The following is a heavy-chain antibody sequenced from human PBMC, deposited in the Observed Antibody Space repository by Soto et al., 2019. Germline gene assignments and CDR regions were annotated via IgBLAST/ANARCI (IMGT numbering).Heavy chain of an antibody. CDR1: GYSFTSYW. CDR2: IYPGDSDT. Sequence: GESLKISCKGSGYSFTSYWIGWVRQMPGKGLEWMGIIYPGDSDTRYSPSFQGQVTISADKSISTAYLQWSSLKASDTAMYYCARQRVVPAAYYYYYGMDVWGQGTTVTVSS. V-gene: IGHV5-51*01. CDR3: ARQRVVPAAYYYYYGMDV. J-gene: IGHJ6*02. D-gene: IGHD2-2*01.